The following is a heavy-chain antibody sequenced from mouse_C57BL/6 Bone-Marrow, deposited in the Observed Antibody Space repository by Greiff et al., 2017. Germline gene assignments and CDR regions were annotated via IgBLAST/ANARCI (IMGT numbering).Heavy chain of an antibody. Sequence: VQLQQPGAELVKPGASVKLSCKASGYTFTSYWMHWVKQRPGQGLEWIGMIHPNSGSTNYNEKFKSKAKLTVDKSSSKAYMQLSSLTSEDSAVYYCARRSNWYFDVWGTGTTVTVSS. J-gene: IGHJ1*03. CDR2: IHPNSGST. CDR1: GYTFTSYW. CDR3: ARRSNWYFDV. D-gene: IGHD5-1*01. V-gene: IGHV1-64*01.